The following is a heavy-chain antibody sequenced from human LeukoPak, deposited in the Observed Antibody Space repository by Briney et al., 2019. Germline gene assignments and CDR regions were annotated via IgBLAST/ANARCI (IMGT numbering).Heavy chain of an antibody. D-gene: IGHD3-16*01. CDR1: GFTFSSYA. CDR2: ISYAGSNK. Sequence: PGGSLRLSCAASGFTFSSYAMHWVRQAPGKGLEWIADISYAGSNKYYADSVKGRFTISRDNSKNTLYLQMNSLRAEDTAVYYCARPHQDYVWGSPDFWGQGTLVTVSS. V-gene: IGHV3-30-3*01. CDR3: ARPHQDYVWGSPDF. J-gene: IGHJ4*02.